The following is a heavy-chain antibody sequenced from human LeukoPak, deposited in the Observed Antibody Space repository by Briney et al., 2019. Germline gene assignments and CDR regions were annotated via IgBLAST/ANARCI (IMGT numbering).Heavy chain of an antibody. V-gene: IGHV3-53*01. CDR2: IYSGGST. CDR1: GFTVSSNY. J-gene: IGHJ4*02. CDR3: AKDILAAGLFFDY. Sequence: GGCLRLSCAASGFTVSSNYMSWVRQAPGKGLEWVSVIYSGGSTYYADSVKGRFTISRDDAQNSLYLQMNSLRADDTAVYYCAKDILAAGLFFDYWGQGILVTVSS. D-gene: IGHD6-13*01.